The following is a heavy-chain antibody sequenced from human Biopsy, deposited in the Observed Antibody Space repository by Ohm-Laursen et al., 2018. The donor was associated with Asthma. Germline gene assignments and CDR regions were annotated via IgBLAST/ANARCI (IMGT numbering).Heavy chain of an antibody. Sequence: TLSHTCTVSYGSITSGGYYWSWIRQHPGKGLEWIGYIYYSGSTYYNPSLKSRVTISVDTSKNQFSLKLSSVTAADTAVYYCARDGSSVAGTPYGMDAWGQGTTVTVSS. V-gene: IGHV4-31*03. J-gene: IGHJ6*02. CDR3: ARDGSSVAGTPYGMDA. D-gene: IGHD6-19*01. CDR1: YGSITSGGYY. CDR2: IYYSGST.